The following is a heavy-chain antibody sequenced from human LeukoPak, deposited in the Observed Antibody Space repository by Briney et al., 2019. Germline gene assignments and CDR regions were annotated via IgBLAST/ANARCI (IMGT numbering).Heavy chain of an antibody. CDR3: ARGRRITMVRGVYGFDY. V-gene: IGHV4-34*01. J-gene: IGHJ4*02. CDR2: INHSGST. Sequence: PSETLSLTCAVYGRPFSGHYWSWIRQPPGKGLEWIGEINHSGSTNYNPSLKSRVTMSVDTSKNQVSLKLSSVTAADTSVYYCARGRRITMVRGVYGFDYWGQGALVTVSS. D-gene: IGHD3-10*01. CDR1: GRPFSGHY.